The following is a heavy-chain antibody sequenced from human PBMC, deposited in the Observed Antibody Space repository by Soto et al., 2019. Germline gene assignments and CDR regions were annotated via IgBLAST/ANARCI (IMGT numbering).Heavy chain of an antibody. J-gene: IGHJ4*02. CDR3: ALRLGDPGRLYFDY. CDR2: IYYSGST. Sequence: SEALSLTCTVSGGSISSGGYYCSWIRQHPGKGLEWIGYIYYSGSTYYNPSLKSRVSISVDTSKNQFSLKLSSVTAADTAVYYCALRLGDPGRLYFDYWGQGTLVTVSS. V-gene: IGHV4-31*03. D-gene: IGHD3-16*01. CDR1: GGSISSGGYY.